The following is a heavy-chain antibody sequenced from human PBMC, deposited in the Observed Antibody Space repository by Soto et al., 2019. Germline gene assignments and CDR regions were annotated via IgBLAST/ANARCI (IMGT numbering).Heavy chain of an antibody. Sequence: GGSLRLSCAASGFTFSSYAMSWVRQAPGKGLEWVSAISGSGGSTYYADSVKGRFTISRDNSKNTLYLQMNSLRAEDTAVYYCAKDLFDIVVVVAATPVGDDAFDIWGQGTMVTVSS. CDR3: AKDLFDIVVVVAATPVGDDAFDI. CDR2: ISGSGGST. D-gene: IGHD2-15*01. CDR1: GFTFSSYA. V-gene: IGHV3-23*01. J-gene: IGHJ3*02.